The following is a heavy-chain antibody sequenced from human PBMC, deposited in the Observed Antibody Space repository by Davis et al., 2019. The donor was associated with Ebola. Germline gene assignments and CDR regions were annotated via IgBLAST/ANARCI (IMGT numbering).Heavy chain of an antibody. CDR3: ARAQYVRLLDY. Sequence: SETLSLTCTVSGGSITYGDYAWSWIRQPPGKGLEWIGYIHHSGGTYYNPSLKSRLTISVDTSKNQFSLRLNSVTAADTAVYYCARAQYVRLLDYWGQGTLVTVSS. J-gene: IGHJ4*02. V-gene: IGHV4-30-4*08. CDR2: IHHSGGT. D-gene: IGHD3-16*01. CDR1: GGSITYGDYA.